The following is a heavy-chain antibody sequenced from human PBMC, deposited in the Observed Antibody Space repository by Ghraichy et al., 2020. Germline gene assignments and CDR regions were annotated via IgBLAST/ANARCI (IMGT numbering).Heavy chain of an antibody. CDR3: ARGRIAVAGAYYYGMDV. CDR1: GGSISNYY. D-gene: IGHD6-19*01. J-gene: IGHJ6*02. CDR2: IFYSGST. Sequence: SETLSLTCTVSGGSISNYYWTWIRQPPGKGLEWIGYIFYSGSTNYNPSLKSRVTISVDTSKNQFSLKLSSVTAADTAVYYCARGRIAVAGAYYYGMDVWGQGTTVTVS. V-gene: IGHV4-59*01.